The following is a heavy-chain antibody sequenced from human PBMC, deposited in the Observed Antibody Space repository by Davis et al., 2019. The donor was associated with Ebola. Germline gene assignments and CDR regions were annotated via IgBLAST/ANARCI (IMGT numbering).Heavy chain of an antibody. CDR3: VRGWGRTGMGV. J-gene: IGHJ6*02. CDR2: TYYESKRYI. Sequence: PSETLSLTCAISGDSVSRKGAAWNWIRQSPSRGLEWLGRTYYESKRYIDYAPFVRSRITINPDTAKNQLSLQVDSVTPEDTAVYYCVRGWGRTGMGVWGQGTTVTVSS. CDR1: GDSVSRKGAA. D-gene: IGHD1-26*01. V-gene: IGHV6-1*01.